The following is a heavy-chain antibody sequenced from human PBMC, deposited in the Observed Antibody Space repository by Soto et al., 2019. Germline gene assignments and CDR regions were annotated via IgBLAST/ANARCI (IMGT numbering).Heavy chain of an antibody. J-gene: IGHJ3*02. Sequence: GASVKVSCKASGYTFTGYYMHWVRQAPGQGLEWMGWINPNSGGTNYAQKFQGRVTMTRDTSISTAYMELSRLRSDDTAVYYCVRAAAGPIVVVPAALIWGQGTMVTVSS. V-gene: IGHV1-2*02. CDR2: INPNSGGT. D-gene: IGHD2-2*01. CDR1: GYTFTGYY. CDR3: VRAAAGPIVVVPAALI.